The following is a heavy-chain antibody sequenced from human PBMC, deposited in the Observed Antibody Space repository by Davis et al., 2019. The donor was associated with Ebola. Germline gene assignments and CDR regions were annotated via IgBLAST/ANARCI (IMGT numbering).Heavy chain of an antibody. CDR3: ATTQWLREFDN. D-gene: IGHD6-19*01. V-gene: IGHV3-53*05. Sequence: GSLKISCAVSGFTVSSNHMSWVRQAPGKGLEWVSVIYDQSTAYADAVRGRFIISRDKSNNTLYLEMSSLRVDDTAVYYCATTQWLREFDNWGQGTLVTVSS. CDR2: IYDQST. J-gene: IGHJ4*02. CDR1: GFTVSSNH.